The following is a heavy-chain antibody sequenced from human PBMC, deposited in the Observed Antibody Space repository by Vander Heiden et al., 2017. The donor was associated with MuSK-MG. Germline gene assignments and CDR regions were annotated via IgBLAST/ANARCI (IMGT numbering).Heavy chain of an antibody. CDR2: IYYSGST. J-gene: IGHJ5*02. CDR3: ARHFAFGATYRWFDP. D-gene: IGHD3-16*02. V-gene: IGHV4-39*01. CDR1: GGSISSSSYY. Sequence: QLQLQESGPGLVQPSATLSLPCTVSGGSISSSSYYWGWIRQPPGKGLEWIGSIYYSGSTYYNPSLKSRVTISVDTSKNQFSLKLSSVTAADTAVYYCARHFAFGATYRWFDPWGQGTLVTVSS.